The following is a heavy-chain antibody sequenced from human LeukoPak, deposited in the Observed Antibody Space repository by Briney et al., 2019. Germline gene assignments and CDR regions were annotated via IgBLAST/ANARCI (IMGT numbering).Heavy chain of an antibody. CDR2: IKQDGSEK. CDR1: GFTFSSYW. J-gene: IGHJ4*02. CDR3: AREEYYYDSSGYSGLYYFDY. D-gene: IGHD3-22*01. V-gene: IGHV3-7*03. Sequence: PWGSLRLSCAASGFTFSSYWMSWVRQAPGKGLEWVANIKQDGSEKYYVDSVKGRFTISRDNAKNSLYLQMNSLRAEDTAVYYCAREEYYYDSSGYSGLYYFDYWGQGTLVTVSS.